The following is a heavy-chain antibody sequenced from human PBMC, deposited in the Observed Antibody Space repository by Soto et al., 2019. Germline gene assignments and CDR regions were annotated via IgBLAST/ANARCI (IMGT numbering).Heavy chain of an antibody. CDR2: LSAGGSTT. J-gene: IGHJ4*02. D-gene: IGHD1-26*01. CDR3: AKDHERSSRSYYDYLDS. Sequence: DVQLLESGGGLVQPGGSLRLSCAASGFTFSTYAMTWVRQAPGKGLEWVSALSAGGSTTHYAGSVKGRFTISRDNSRDTVDLQMNSLRVEDTAVYYCAKDHERSSRSYYDYLDSWGQGTLVTVSS. V-gene: IGHV3-23*01. CDR1: GFTFSTYA.